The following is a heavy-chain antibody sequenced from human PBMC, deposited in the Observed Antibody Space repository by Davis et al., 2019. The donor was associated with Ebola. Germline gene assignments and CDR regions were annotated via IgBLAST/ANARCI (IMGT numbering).Heavy chain of an antibody. V-gene: IGHV3-30-3*01. CDR3: ARDSDDYSLDY. Sequence: GESLKISCAASGFTFSSYAMHRVRQVPGQGLEWVAVLSYDGSNKYYEDSVKCRFTISRDNSKNTLYLQMNSQRAEDTAVYYCARDSDDYSLDYWGRGTLVTVSS. D-gene: IGHD4-11*01. CDR2: LSYDGSNK. J-gene: IGHJ4*02. CDR1: GFTFSSYA.